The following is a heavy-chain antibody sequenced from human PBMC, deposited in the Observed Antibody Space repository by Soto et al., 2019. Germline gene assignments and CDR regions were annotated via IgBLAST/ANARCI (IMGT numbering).Heavy chain of an antibody. CDR3: ASWEPTNYYYGMDV. J-gene: IGHJ6*02. V-gene: IGHV3-53*01. D-gene: IGHD1-26*01. CDR2: IYSGGST. CDR1: GFTVSSNY. Sequence: GSLRLSCAASGFTVSSNYMSWVRQAPGKGLEWVSVIYSGGSTYYADSVKGRFTISRDNSKNTLHLQMNSLRAEDTAVYYCASWEPTNYYYGMDVWGQGTTVTVSS.